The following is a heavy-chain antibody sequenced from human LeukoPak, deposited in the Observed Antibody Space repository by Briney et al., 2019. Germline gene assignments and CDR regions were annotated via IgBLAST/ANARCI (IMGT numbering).Heavy chain of an antibody. Sequence: GGSLRLSCAASGFTFSTSPMGWVRQAPGKGLEWVSSIHAGGSDPFYADSVQGRFTISRDNSKNTLSLQLNSLRAEDTAVYFCAKGGHHFNPFFYCGQETLVTVSS. CDR1: GFTFSTSP. CDR3: AKGGHHFNPFFY. V-gene: IGHV3-23*01. J-gene: IGHJ4*02. CDR2: IHAGGSDP. D-gene: IGHD3-3*01.